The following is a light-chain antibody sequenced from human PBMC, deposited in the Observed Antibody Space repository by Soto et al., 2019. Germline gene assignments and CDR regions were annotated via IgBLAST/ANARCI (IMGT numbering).Light chain of an antibody. CDR3: QQYTGPTTT. CDR1: QTVSSKY. V-gene: IGKV3-20*01. Sequence: EFVLTQSPGTPSLSPGERATLSCRASQTVSSKYLAWCQQRPGQAPRLLIYGASTRAAGIPDRFSVSGSGTDFTLTITRLENEDSAVYVCQQYTGPTTTFCQGTRLEIK. J-gene: IGKJ5*01. CDR2: GAS.